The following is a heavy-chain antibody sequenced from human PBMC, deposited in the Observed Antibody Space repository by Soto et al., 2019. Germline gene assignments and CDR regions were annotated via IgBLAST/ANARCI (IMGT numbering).Heavy chain of an antibody. CDR3: ARGPVNLDYDYVWGSYRYIDY. Sequence: ASVKVSCKASGYTFTSYDINWVRQATGQGLEWMGWMNPNSGNTGYAQKFQGRVTMTRNTSISTAYMELSSLRSEDTAVYYCARGPVNLDYDYVWGSYRYIDYWGQGTLVTVSS. J-gene: IGHJ4*02. CDR2: MNPNSGNT. CDR1: GYTFTSYD. D-gene: IGHD3-16*02. V-gene: IGHV1-8*01.